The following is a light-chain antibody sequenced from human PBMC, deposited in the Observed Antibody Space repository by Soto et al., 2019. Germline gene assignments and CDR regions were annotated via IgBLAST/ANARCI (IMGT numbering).Light chain of an antibody. V-gene: IGKV1-5*03. CDR2: KAS. CDR1: QSIDIW. Sequence: DIQMTQSPPTLSASVGDRVTITCRASQSIDIWLAWYQQKPGKGPKILVYKASTLQSGVPSRFSGSGSGTEFTLTISHLQPDDFATYFCQHYDSFPLAFGGGTKLEIK. J-gene: IGKJ4*01. CDR3: QHYDSFPLA.